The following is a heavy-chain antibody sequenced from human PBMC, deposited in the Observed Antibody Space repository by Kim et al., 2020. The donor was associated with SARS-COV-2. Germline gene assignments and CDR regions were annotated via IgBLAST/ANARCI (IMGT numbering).Heavy chain of an antibody. D-gene: IGHD3-16*02. J-gene: IGHJ2*01. CDR2: IIPIFGTA. V-gene: IGHV1-69*13. Sequence: SVKVSCKASGGTFSSYAISWVRQAPGQGLEWMGGIIPIFGTANYAQKFQGRVTITADESTSTAYMELISLRSEDTAVYYCAIARGIYTFGGVIVIWGRGTLVTVSS. CDR1: GGTFSSYA. CDR3: AIARGIYTFGGVIVI.